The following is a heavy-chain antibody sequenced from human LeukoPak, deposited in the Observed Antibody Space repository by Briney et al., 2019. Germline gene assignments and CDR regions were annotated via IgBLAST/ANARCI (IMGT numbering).Heavy chain of an antibody. J-gene: IGHJ4*02. V-gene: IGHV1-69*02. D-gene: IGHD3-22*01. CDR3: ALQYYYDSSGYYPVDY. CDR1: GGTFSSYN. CDR2: IIPILGIA. Sequence: SVKVSCKASGGTFSSYNISWVRQAPGQGLEWMGRIIPILGIANYAQKFQGRVTITADKSTSTAYMELSSLRSEDTAVYYCALQYYYDSSGYYPVDYWGQGTLVTVSS.